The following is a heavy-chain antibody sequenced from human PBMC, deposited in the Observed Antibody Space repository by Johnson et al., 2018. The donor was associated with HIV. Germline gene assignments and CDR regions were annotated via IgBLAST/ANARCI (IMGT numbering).Heavy chain of an antibody. CDR1: GFTFGDSA. J-gene: IGHJ3*01. D-gene: IGHD6-13*01. CDR3: ARDRRVAAITYAFDF. CDR2: LSYDGSNE. Sequence: QVQLVESGGGVVQSGRSLRLSCAASGFTFGDSAIHWVRQAPGKGLEWVAVLSYDGSNEYYADSVKGRFTISRDNSKNTLYLQINGLSAEDTAVYYCARDRRVAAITYAFDFWGQGTMVTVSS. V-gene: IGHV3-30-3*01.